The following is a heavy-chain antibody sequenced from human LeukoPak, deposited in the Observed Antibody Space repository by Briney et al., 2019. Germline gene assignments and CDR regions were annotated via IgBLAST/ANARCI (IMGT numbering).Heavy chain of an antibody. D-gene: IGHD3-10*01. CDR3: ARDKAGTMVRGVINGMDV. V-gene: IGHV4-59*01. CDR1: GGSISSYY. J-gene: IGHJ6*02. CDR2: IYYSGST. Sequence: SETLSLTCTVSGGSISSYYWSWIRQPPGKGLEWIGYIYYSGSTNYNPSLKSRVTISVDTSKNQFSLKLSSVTAADTAVYYCARDKAGTMVRGVINGMDVWGQGTTVTVSS.